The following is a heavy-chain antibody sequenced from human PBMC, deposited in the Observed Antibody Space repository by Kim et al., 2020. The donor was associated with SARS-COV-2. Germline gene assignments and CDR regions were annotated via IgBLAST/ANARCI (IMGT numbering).Heavy chain of an antibody. J-gene: IGHJ6*02. V-gene: IGHV1-18*01. CDR1: GYTFTSYG. CDR3: ARGLGWYQEYYYYYYGMDV. D-gene: IGHD2-15*01. CDR2: ISAYNGNT. Sequence: ASVKVSCKSSGYTFTSYGISWVRQAPGQGLEWMGWISAYNGNTNYAQKLQGRVTMTTDTSTSTAYMELRSLRSDDTAVYYCARGLGWYQEYYYYYYGMDVWGQGTTVTVSS.